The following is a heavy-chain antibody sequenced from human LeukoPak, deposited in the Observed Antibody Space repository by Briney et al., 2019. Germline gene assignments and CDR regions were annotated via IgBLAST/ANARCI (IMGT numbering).Heavy chain of an antibody. V-gene: IGHV3-23*01. Sequence: PGGSLRLSCAASGFTFSSYAMSWVRQAPGKGLEWVSSNSGSGDRTYYADSVKGRFTISRDNSKNTLYLQMNRLRAEDTAVYYCARGVPLDYWGQGTLVTVSS. CDR2: NSGSGDRT. CDR3: ARGVPLDY. CDR1: GFTFSSYA. J-gene: IGHJ4*02.